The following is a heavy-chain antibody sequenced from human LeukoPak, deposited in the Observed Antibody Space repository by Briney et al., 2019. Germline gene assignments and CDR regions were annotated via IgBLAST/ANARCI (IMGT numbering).Heavy chain of an antibody. J-gene: IGHJ4*02. Sequence: KPSETLSLTRAVSTDSITSNWWSWVRQPPGKGLEWIGEVHKSGSTNYYPSLQSRVTISIDKSKNQIALELTSVTAADTAVYYCAKEIVGAPTPGAYWGQGILVTVSS. V-gene: IGHV4-4*02. CDR3: AKEIVGAPTPGAY. CDR1: TDSITSNW. CDR2: VHKSGST. D-gene: IGHD1-26*01.